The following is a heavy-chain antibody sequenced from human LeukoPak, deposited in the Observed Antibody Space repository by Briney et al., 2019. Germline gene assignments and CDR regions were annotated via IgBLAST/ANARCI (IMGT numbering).Heavy chain of an antibody. D-gene: IGHD2/OR15-2a*01. V-gene: IGHV4-4*07. CDR3: ARAFGPNDAFDI. J-gene: IGHJ3*02. CDR1: GGSISSYF. CDR2: IYISGST. Sequence: PSETLSLTCTVSGGSISSYFWSWVRQPAGKGLEWIGRIYISGSTNYNPSLKRRLTMSVDTSKNQFSLKLSSVTAADTAVYYCARAFGPNDAFDIWGQGTMVTVSS.